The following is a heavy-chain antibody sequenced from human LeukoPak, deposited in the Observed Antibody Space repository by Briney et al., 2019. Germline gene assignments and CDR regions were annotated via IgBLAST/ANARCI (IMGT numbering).Heavy chain of an antibody. CDR3: ARGGDRYFDWSSLFDY. V-gene: IGHV3-7*03. CDR1: GFTFSSYW. D-gene: IGHD3-9*01. CDR2: IKQDGSEK. Sequence: PGGSLRLSCAASGFTFSSYWMSWVRQAPGKGLEWVANIKQDGSEKYYVDSVKGRFTISRDNAKNSLYLQMNSLRAEDTAVYYCARGGDRYFDWSSLFDYWGQGTLVTVSS. J-gene: IGHJ4*02.